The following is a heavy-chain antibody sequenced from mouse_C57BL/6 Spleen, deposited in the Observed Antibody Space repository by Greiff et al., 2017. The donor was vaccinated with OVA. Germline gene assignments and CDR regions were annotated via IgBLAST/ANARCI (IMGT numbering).Heavy chain of an antibody. CDR2: INYDGSST. CDR3: ARVENGGFAY. CDR1: GFTFSDYY. J-gene: IGHJ3*01. V-gene: IGHV5-16*01. Sequence: EVNVVESEGGLVQPGSSMKLSCTASGFTFSDYYMAWVRQVPEKGLEWVANINYDGSSTYYLDSLKSRFIISRDNAKNILYLQMSSLKSEDTATYYCARVENGGFAYWGQGTLVTVSA.